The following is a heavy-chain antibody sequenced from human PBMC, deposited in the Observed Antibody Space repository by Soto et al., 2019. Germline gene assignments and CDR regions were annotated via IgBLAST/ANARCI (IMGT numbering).Heavy chain of an antibody. CDR3: ARGGIAAPDDYYYYYGMDV. V-gene: IGHV1-69*13. D-gene: IGHD6-25*01. J-gene: IGHJ6*02. CDR1: GGTFSSYA. Sequence: SVKVSCKASGGTFSSYAISWVRQAPGQGLEWMGGIIPIFGTANYAQKFQGRVTITADESTSTAYMELSSLRSEDTAVYYCARGGIAAPDDYYYYYGMDVWGQGTTVTVSS. CDR2: IIPIFGTA.